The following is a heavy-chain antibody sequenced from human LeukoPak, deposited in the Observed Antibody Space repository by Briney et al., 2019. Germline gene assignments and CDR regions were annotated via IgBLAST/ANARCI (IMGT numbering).Heavy chain of an antibody. CDR1: GHTFTSYG. J-gene: IGHJ3*02. CDR3: ARPAVAGTKVDAFDI. Sequence: ASVKVSCKASGHTFTSYGISWVRQAPGQGLEWMGWISAYNGNTKYAQKLQGRVTMTTDTSTSTAYMELRSLRSDDTAVYYCARPAVAGTKVDAFDIWGQGTMVTVSS. V-gene: IGHV1-18*01. CDR2: ISAYNGNT. D-gene: IGHD6-19*01.